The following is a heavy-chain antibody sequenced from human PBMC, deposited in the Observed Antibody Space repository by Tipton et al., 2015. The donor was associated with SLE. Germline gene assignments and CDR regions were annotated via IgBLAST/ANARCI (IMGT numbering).Heavy chain of an antibody. CDR3: VRGVTTRFGS. D-gene: IGHD4-17*01. Sequence: QLVQSGAEVKKPGASVKVSCKTSGYSFTNYYMHWVRQAPGQGLEWMGIINPNDDSTSYAQKFQGRVSMTRDTSISTAYMELSSLRADDTAVYYCVRGVTTRFGSWGQGTLVTVSS. CDR1: GYSFTNYY. V-gene: IGHV1-46*01. J-gene: IGHJ5*02. CDR2: INPNDDST.